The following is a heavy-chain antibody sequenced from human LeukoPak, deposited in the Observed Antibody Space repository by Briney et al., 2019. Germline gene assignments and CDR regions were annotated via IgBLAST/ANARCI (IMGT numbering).Heavy chain of an antibody. V-gene: IGHV3-7*01. J-gene: IGHJ4*02. CDR1: GFTFRSYW. D-gene: IGHD1-26*01. Sequence: GGSLRLSCAASGFTFRSYWMTWVRQAPGKGLEWVANIKQDGSDKYYVDSVKGRVTISRDDTENTLYLQMNSLSAEDTAIYYCAGSYSYYFDYWGQGTLVTVSS. CDR2: IKQDGSDK. CDR3: AGSYSYYFDY.